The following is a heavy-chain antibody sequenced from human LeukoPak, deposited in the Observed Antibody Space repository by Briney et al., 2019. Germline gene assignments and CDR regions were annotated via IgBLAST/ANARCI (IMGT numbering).Heavy chain of an antibody. J-gene: IGHJ3*02. Sequence: GGSLRLSCAASGFTVRNTYMTWVRQAPGKGLEWVSVIYGGGGTYYADSVKGRFTISRDNSKNTLHLQMNSLRAEDTAVYCCARGHSSGHDAYEIWGQGTMVTVSS. CDR3: ARGHSSGHDAYEI. V-gene: IGHV3-53*01. CDR2: IYGGGGT. D-gene: IGHD3-22*01. CDR1: GFTVRNTY.